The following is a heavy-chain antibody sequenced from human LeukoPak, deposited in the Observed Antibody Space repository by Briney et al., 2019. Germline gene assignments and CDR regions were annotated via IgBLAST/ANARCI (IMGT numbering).Heavy chain of an antibody. CDR2: IIHTGST. V-gene: IGHV4-34*10. CDR3: ARDAKYYYGSRTYFFFEY. Sequence: SETLSLTCAVYGGSFNGYSWSWIRQTPGKGLEWIGEIIHTGSTKYNPSLSSRVTMSIDTSKNQFSLKLSSVTAADTAVYYCARDAKYYYGSRTYFFFEYWGQGTLLSVSS. CDR1: GGSFNGYS. D-gene: IGHD3-10*01. J-gene: IGHJ4*02.